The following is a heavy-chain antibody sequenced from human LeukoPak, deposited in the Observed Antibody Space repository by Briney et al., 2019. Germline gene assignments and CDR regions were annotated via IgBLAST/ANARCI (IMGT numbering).Heavy chain of an antibody. J-gene: IGHJ5*02. Sequence: GGSLRLSCAASGFTFSSYAMSWVRQAPGKGLEWVSAISGSGGSTYYAASVKGRFTISRDNSKNTLYLQMNSLRAEDTAVYYCAKDGWRIAAPNWFDPWGQGTLVTVSS. CDR3: AKDGWRIAAPNWFDP. CDR2: ISGSGGST. V-gene: IGHV3-23*01. D-gene: IGHD6-6*01. CDR1: GFTFSSYA.